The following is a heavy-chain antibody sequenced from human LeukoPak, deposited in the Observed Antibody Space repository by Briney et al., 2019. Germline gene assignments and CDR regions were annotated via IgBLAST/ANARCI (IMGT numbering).Heavy chain of an antibody. CDR1: GGSISSYY. D-gene: IGHD6-13*01. V-gene: IGHV4-59*01. CDR3: ARAVPYSSSWFPFDY. J-gene: IGHJ4*02. Sequence: PSETLSLTCTVSGGSISSYYWSWIRQPPGKGLEWIGYIYYSGSANYNPSLKSRVTISVDTSKNQFSLKLSSVTAADTAVYYCARAVPYSSSWFPFDYWGQGTLVTVSS. CDR2: IYYSGSA.